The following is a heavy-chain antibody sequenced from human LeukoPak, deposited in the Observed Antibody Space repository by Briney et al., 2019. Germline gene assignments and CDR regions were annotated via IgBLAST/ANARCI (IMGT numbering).Heavy chain of an antibody. V-gene: IGHV3-7*01. CDR3: ATLVATTQFDY. J-gene: IGHJ4*02. Sequence: GGSLRLSCAASGFTFSTYWMSWVRQAPGKGLEWVANIKQDGSEKYYVDSVKGRFTITRDNAKDSLYLQMNSLRAEDTAVYYCATLVATTQFDYWGQGTLVTVSS. CDR2: IKQDGSEK. CDR1: GFTFSTYW. D-gene: IGHD5-12*01.